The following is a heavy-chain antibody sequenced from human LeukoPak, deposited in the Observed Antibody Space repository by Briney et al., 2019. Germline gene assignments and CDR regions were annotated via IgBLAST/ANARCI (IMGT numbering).Heavy chain of an antibody. CDR1: GDSVSSNSAA. CDR2: TYYRSKWYN. D-gene: IGHD1-26*01. J-gene: IGHJ5*02. Sequence: PSQTLSLTCAISGDSVSSNSAAWNWIRQSPSRGLEWLGRTYYRSKWYNDYAVSVKSRITINPDTSKNQFSLQLNSVTPEDTAVYYCAREDSGSYYGKSSTHNWFDPWGQGTLVTVSS. V-gene: IGHV6-1*01. CDR3: AREDSGSYYGKSSTHNWFDP.